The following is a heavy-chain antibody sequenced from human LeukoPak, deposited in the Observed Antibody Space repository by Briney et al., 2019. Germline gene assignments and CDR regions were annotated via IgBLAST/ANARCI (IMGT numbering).Heavy chain of an antibody. D-gene: IGHD2-15*01. CDR3: ASSVHCSGGSCYDFAYYFDY. CDR1: GGTFSIYA. J-gene: IGHJ4*02. CDR2: IIPIFGTA. Sequence: SVKLSCKASGGTFSIYAISWVRQAPGQGLEWMGGIIPIFGTANYAQKFQGRVTITADESTSTAYMELSSLRSEDTAVYYCASSVHCSGGSCYDFAYYFDYWGQGTLVTVSS. V-gene: IGHV1-69*13.